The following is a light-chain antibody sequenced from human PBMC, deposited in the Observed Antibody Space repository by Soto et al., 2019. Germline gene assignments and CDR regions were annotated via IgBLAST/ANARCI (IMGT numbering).Light chain of an antibody. Sequence: DIQVTQSPSSLSASVGDRVTITCRASQGANNYLAWYQQKPGKLPELLIYGASTLQSGVPSRFTGSGSGTDSPLIISSLHPEYVATYYCQKYNSAQSTFGQGTKVEIK. CDR3: QKYNSAQST. CDR1: QGANNY. J-gene: IGKJ1*01. CDR2: GAS. V-gene: IGKV1-27*01.